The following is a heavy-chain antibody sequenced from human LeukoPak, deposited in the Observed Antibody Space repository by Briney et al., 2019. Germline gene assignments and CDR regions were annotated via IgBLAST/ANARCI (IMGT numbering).Heavy chain of an antibody. Sequence: QAGGSLRLSCAASGFTFSSYAMSWVRQAPGKGLEWVSVIYSGGSTYYADSVKGRFSISRDNPKNTLYLQMNSLRAEDTAVYYCVPRSGGMDVWGQGTTVIVSS. CDR1: GFTFSSYA. D-gene: IGHD3-16*01. CDR2: IYSGGST. J-gene: IGHJ6*02. V-gene: IGHV3-53*01. CDR3: VPRSGGMDV.